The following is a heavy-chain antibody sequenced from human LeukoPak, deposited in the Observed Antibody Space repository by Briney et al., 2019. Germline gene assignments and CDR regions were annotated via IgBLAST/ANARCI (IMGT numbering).Heavy chain of an antibody. CDR2: INPNSGGT. CDR1: VYTFTCYY. V-gene: IGHV1-2*02. J-gene: IGHJ4*02. CDR3: ARDTSIGFDY. Sequence: ASVKVSFKASVYTFTCYYMHWVRQPPGQGRAWMGWINPNSGGTNYAQKFQGRVTMTRDTSISTAYMELSRLRSDDTAVYYCARDTSIGFDYWGQGTLVTVSS. D-gene: IGHD6-25*01.